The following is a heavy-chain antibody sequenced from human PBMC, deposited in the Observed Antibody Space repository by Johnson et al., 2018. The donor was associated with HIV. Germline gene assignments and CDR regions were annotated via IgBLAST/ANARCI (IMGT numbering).Heavy chain of an antibody. CDR3: ARGGNWNKRNALDI. CDR1: GFTFSSYW. CDR2: ISTDGSTT. Sequence: QLVESGGDLVQPGGSLRLSCAASGFTFSSYWIHWVRQAPGKGLVWVSRISTDGSTTYYADSVKGRFTISSDNAKNTLYLQMNSLRAEDTAVYYCARGGNWNKRNALDIWGQGTMVTVSS. V-gene: IGHV3-74*01. D-gene: IGHD1/OR15-1a*01. J-gene: IGHJ3*02.